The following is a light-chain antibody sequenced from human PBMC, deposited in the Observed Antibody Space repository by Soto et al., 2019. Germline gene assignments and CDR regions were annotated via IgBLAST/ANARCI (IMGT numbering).Light chain of an antibody. CDR3: FSSTSTNTHA. Sequence: QSVLTQPASVSGSPGQSVTISCTGTSSDFGSYKFVSWYQHHPGKVPKVIIYETSKRPSGVSDRFSGSKSGNTASLTISGLQAEDEADYYCFSSTSTNTHAFGSGTKVTVL. CDR2: ETS. CDR1: SSDFGSYKF. J-gene: IGLJ1*01. V-gene: IGLV2-23*01.